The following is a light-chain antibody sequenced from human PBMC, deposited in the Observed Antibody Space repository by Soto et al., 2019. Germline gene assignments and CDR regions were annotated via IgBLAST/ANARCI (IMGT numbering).Light chain of an antibody. V-gene: IGKV3-15*01. J-gene: IGKJ5*01. CDR3: QQYNNWPPIT. CDR2: GAS. CDR1: QRVSSN. Sequence: EIVMTQSPATLSVSPGERATLSCRASQRVSSNLAWYQQKPGQAPRLLIYGASTRATGIPARFSGSGSGTEFTLPISRLQSEDFAVYSCQQYNNWPPITFGQGTRLEIK.